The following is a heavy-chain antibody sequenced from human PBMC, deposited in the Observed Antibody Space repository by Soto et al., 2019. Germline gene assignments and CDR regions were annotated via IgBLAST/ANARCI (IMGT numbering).Heavy chain of an antibody. J-gene: IGHJ4*02. V-gene: IGHV3-33*01. CDR2: LWYDGGTK. D-gene: IGHD6-19*01. CDR3: AGEGIAVTGQRYFDY. CDR1: GFTFSRIG. Sequence: QVQLVQSGGGVVQPGRSLRLSCGASGFTFSRIGMHWVRQAPGKGLEWVAVLWYDGGTKLYADSVKGRFTISRDNSKNMLYLQMNNLRVEYTGVYYCAGEGIAVTGQRYFDYWGQGSPVTVSS.